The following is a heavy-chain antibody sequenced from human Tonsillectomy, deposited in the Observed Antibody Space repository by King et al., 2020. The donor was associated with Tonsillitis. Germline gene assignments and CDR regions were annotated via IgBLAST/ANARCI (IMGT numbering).Heavy chain of an antibody. Sequence: QLVQSGGGVVQPGGSLRLSCAASGFTFSSYGMHWVRQAPGKGLEWVAFIRYDGSNKYYADSVKGRFTISRDNSKNTLYLQMNSLRAEDTAVYYCASVWDYDSSGYLYYWGQGTLVTVSS. J-gene: IGHJ4*02. D-gene: IGHD3-22*01. V-gene: IGHV3-30*02. CDR2: IRYDGSNK. CDR3: ASVWDYDSSGYLYY. CDR1: GFTFSSYG.